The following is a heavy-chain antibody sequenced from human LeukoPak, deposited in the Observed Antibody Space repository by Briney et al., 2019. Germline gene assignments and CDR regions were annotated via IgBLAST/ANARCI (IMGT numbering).Heavy chain of an antibody. D-gene: IGHD1-1*01. CDR3: ASNEAGGAFDI. J-gene: IGHJ3*02. CDR1: GGTFSSYT. Sequence: ASVKVSFKTSGGTFSSYTISWVRQAPGQGLEWTGRIIPILGIANYAQKFQGRVTITADKTTSTAYMELSSLRSEDTAVYYCASNEAGGAFDIWGQGTMVTVSS. CDR2: IIPILGIA. V-gene: IGHV1-69*02.